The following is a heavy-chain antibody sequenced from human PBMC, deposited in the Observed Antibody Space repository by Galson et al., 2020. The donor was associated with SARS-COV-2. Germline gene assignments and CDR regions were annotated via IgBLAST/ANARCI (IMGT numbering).Heavy chain of an antibody. CDR3: ARDGESYSGSYCGALDM. V-gene: IGHV1-18*04. CDR2: ISAYNGNT. J-gene: IGHJ3*02. D-gene: IGHD1-26*01. Sequence: ASVNVSCKASGYTFTSYGISWVRQAPGQGLEWMGWISAYNGNTNYSQKLQGRVTMTTDTSTSTAYLELRNLRSDDTAVYDCARDGESYSGSYCGALDMWGQGTMVTVAS. CDR1: GYTFTSYG.